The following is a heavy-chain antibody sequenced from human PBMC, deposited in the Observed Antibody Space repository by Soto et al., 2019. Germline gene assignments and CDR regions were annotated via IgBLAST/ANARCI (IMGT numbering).Heavy chain of an antibody. D-gene: IGHD5-18*01. CDR3: AREAAGYKRVECDY. V-gene: IGHV3-11*06. CDR1: TNSSYY. CDR2: ISSSSYT. Sequence: TNSSYYWGWIRQPPGKGLEWVSYISSSSYTNYADSVKGRFTISRDNAKNSLYLQMNSLRAEDTAVYYCAREAAGYKRVECDYWGQGTLVTVSS. J-gene: IGHJ4*02.